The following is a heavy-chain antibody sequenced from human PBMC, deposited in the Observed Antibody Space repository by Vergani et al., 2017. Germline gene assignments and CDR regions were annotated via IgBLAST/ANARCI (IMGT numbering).Heavy chain of an antibody. Sequence: QVQLQQWGAGLLKPSETLSLTCAVYGGSFSGYYWSWTRQPPGKGLEWIGEINHSGSTNYNPSLKSRVTISVDTSKNQFSLKLSSVTAADTAVYYCARLSRKLGFDYWGQGTLVTVSS. V-gene: IGHV4-34*01. J-gene: IGHJ4*02. D-gene: IGHD6-13*01. CDR3: ARLSRKLGFDY. CDR2: INHSGST. CDR1: GGSFSGYY.